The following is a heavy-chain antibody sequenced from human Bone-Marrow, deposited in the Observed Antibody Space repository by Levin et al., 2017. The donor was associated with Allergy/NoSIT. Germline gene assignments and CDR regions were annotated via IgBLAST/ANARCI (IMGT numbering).Heavy chain of an antibody. CDR2: ISWNSDYI. Sequence: PGGSLRLSCAASGFTFDDYAMHWVRQTPGKGLEWVAGISWNSDYIGYADSVKGRFTISRDNAKNSLYLQMNSLRAEDTALYYCAKDSWRGNQYGSGSYFSFDPWGQGTLVTVSA. J-gene: IGHJ5*02. D-gene: IGHD3-10*01. CDR1: GFTFDDYA. V-gene: IGHV3-9*01. CDR3: AKDSWRGNQYGSGSYFSFDP.